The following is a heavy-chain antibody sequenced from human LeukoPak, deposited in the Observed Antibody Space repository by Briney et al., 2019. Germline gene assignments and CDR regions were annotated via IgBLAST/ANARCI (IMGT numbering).Heavy chain of an antibody. J-gene: IGHJ4*02. CDR2: IKSKADGETI. Sequence: PGGSLRLSCAASGFTFTNAWMNWVRQAPGKGLEWVGRIKSKADGETIDYAAPVNGRFTFSRDDSKNMLYLQMNSLKSEDTVVYYCSTLTSRGLSDSWGQGTLVTVSS. V-gene: IGHV3-15*07. D-gene: IGHD1-20*01. CDR1: GFTFTNAW. CDR3: STLTSRGLSDS.